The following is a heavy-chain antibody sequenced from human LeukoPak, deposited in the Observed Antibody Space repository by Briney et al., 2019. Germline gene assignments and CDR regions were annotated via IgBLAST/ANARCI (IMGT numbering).Heavy chain of an antibody. D-gene: IGHD3-16*01. CDR2: ISWNSGSI. CDR3: AKGITFGGVNAFDI. V-gene: IGHV3-9*01. Sequence: GGSLRLSCAASGFTFDDYAIHWVRQAPGKGLEWVSGISWNSGSIGYADSVKGRFTISRDNAKNSLYLQMNSLRAEDTALYYCAKGITFGGVNAFDIWGQGTMVTVSS. J-gene: IGHJ3*02. CDR1: GFTFDDYA.